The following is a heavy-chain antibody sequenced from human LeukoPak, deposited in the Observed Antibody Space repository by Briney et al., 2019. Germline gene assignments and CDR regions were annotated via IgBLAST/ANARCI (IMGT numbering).Heavy chain of an antibody. CDR2: IYTSGST. V-gene: IGHV4-4*07. Sequence: SETLSLTCIVSGGSASSYYWSWIRQLAGKGLEWIGRIYTSGSTNYNPSLKSRVTMSVDTSKNQLSLKLSSVTAADTAVYYCARQAIAAGPYYYYYMDVWGKGTTVTVSS. J-gene: IGHJ6*03. CDR1: GGSASSYY. CDR3: ARQAIAAGPYYYYYMDV. D-gene: IGHD6-25*01.